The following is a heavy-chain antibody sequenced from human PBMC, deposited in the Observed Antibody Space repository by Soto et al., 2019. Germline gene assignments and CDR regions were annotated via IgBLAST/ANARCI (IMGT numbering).Heavy chain of an antibody. D-gene: IGHD2-15*01. J-gene: IGHJ6*02. Sequence: QVQLVQSGAEVTKPGSSVKVSCKASGGTFSSYAISWVRQAPGQGLEWMGGIIPIFGTANYAQKFQGRVTITADESTSTAYMELSSLRSEDTAVYYCARVYCSGGSCHYYYYGMDVWGQGTTVTVSS. CDR1: GGTFSSYA. CDR2: IIPIFGTA. CDR3: ARVYCSGGSCHYYYYGMDV. V-gene: IGHV1-69*12.